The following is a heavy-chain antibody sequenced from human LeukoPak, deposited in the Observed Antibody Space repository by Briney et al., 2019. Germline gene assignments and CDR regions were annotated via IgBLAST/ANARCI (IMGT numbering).Heavy chain of an antibody. CDR1: GGSISSSSYY. CDR3: ARGDKDWFDP. J-gene: IGHJ5*02. D-gene: IGHD3-16*01. Sequence: TSETLSLTCTVSGGSISSSSYYWGWIRQPPGKGLEWIGSIYYSGSTYYNPSLKSRVTISVDTSKNQFSLKLSSVTAADTAVYYCARGDKDWFDPWGQGTLVTVSS. CDR2: IYYSGST. V-gene: IGHV4-39*01.